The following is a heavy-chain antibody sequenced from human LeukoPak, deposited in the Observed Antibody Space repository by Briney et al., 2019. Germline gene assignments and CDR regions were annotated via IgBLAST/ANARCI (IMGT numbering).Heavy chain of an antibody. CDR3: AREMPLWFGESHYYYYYMDV. V-gene: IGHV1-2*02. J-gene: IGHJ6*03. Sequence: ASVKVSCKASGYTFTGYYMHWVRQAPGQGLEWMGWINPNSGGTNYAQKFQGRVTMTRDTSISTAYMELSRLRSDDTAVYYCAREMPLWFGESHYYYYYMDVWGKGTTVTVSS. D-gene: IGHD3-10*01. CDR1: GYTFTGYY. CDR2: INPNSGGT.